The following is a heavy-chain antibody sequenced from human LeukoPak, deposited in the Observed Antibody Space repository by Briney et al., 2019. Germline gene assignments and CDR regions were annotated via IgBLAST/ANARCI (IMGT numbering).Heavy chain of an antibody. J-gene: IGHJ4*02. CDR3: GREILEPGKTLTY. D-gene: IGHD1-14*01. Sequence: GGSLRLSCAASGFTFSSYGMYWVRQAPGKGLEWVAVISYDGSNKYYADSVKGRFTISRDNSKNTLYLQMNSLRAEDTAVYYCGREILEPGKTLTYWGQGSLITVSS. CDR2: ISYDGSNK. V-gene: IGHV3-30*03. CDR1: GFTFSSYG.